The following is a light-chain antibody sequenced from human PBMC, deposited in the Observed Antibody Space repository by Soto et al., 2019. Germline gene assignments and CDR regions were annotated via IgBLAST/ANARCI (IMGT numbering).Light chain of an antibody. Sequence: QSVLTQPPSASGTPGQRVTISCSGSSSKIGSNSVNWYQQLPGTAPKLLMYSSNQRPSGVPDRFSGSKSGTSASLAISGLQSEDEADYYCAAWDASLNGVVFGGGTKLTVL. CDR3: AAWDASLNGVV. CDR1: SSKIGSNS. V-gene: IGLV1-44*01. J-gene: IGLJ2*01. CDR2: SSN.